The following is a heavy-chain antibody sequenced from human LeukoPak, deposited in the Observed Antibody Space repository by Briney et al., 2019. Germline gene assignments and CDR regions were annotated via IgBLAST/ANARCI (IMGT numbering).Heavy chain of an antibody. J-gene: IGHJ5*02. CDR3: AKGDSSGWYASNWFDP. D-gene: IGHD6-13*01. CDR1: GFPFSSYA. Sequence: GGSLRLSCAASGFPFSSYAMSWVRQAPGKGLEWVSAISGGGGSTYYADSVKGRFTISRDNSKNTLYLQMNSLRAEDAAVYYCAKGDSSGWYASNWFDPWGQGTLVTVSS. V-gene: IGHV3-23*01. CDR2: ISGGGGST.